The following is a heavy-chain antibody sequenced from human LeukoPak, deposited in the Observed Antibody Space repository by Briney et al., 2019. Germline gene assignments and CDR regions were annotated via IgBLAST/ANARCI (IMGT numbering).Heavy chain of an antibody. J-gene: IGHJ4*02. D-gene: IGHD3-10*01. CDR2: IRNQANSYAT. V-gene: IGHV3-73*01. Sequence: GGSLRLSCEASGFSFSGSAMHWVRQSSGKGLQWIGRIRNQANSYATAYAASMKGRFTISRDDSKNTAYLQVNRLKTEDTAVYYCTTEPSTYSNGWFGEYYFDHWGQGSLVTVSS. CDR3: TTEPSTYSNGWFGEYYFDH. CDR1: GFSFSGSA.